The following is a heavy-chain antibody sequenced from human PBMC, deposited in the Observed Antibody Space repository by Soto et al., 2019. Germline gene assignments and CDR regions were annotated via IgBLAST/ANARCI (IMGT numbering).Heavy chain of an antibody. CDR1: GGSFSGYY. CDR3: ARVGGAAAGKWYYYYYYGMDV. CDR2: INHSGST. D-gene: IGHD6-13*01. V-gene: IGHV4-34*01. Sequence: ASETLSLTCAVYGGSFSGYYWSWIRQPPGKGLEWIGEINHSGSTNYNPSLKSRVTISVDTSKNQFSLKLSSVTAADTAVYYCARVGGAAAGKWYYYYYYGMDVWGQGTTVTVSS. J-gene: IGHJ6*02.